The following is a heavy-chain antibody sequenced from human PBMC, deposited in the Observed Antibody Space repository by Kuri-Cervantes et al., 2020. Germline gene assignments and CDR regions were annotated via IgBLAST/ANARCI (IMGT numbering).Heavy chain of an antibody. Sequence: SETLSLTCTVSGGSISSYYWSWSRQPPGKGLEWIGYIYYSGSTNYNPSLKSRVTISVDTSKNQFSVKLSSVTAADTAVYYSARPRRSSGWYQNGNWFDPWGQGTLVTVSS. CDR3: ARPRRSSGWYQNGNWFDP. CDR2: IYYSGST. CDR1: GGSISSYY. V-gene: IGHV4-59*12. J-gene: IGHJ5*02. D-gene: IGHD6-19*01.